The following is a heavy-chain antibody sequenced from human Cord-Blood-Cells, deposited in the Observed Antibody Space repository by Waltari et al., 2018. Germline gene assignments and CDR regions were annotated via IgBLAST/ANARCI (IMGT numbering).Heavy chain of an antibody. Sequence: QVQLQESGPGLVKPSGTLSLTCAVSGGSISSSNWWSWVRQPPGKGLEWIGEIYHSGRTNYNPSLKSRVTISVDKSKNQFSLKLSSVTAADTAVYYCACRSYYYDSSGYYYYFDYWGQGTLVTVSS. CDR1: GGSISSSNW. CDR2: IYHSGRT. D-gene: IGHD3-22*01. J-gene: IGHJ4*02. CDR3: ACRSYYYDSSGYYYYFDY. V-gene: IGHV4-4*02.